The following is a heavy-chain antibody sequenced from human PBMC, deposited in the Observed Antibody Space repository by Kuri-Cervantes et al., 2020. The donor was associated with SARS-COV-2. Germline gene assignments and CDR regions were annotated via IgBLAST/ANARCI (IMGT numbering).Heavy chain of an antibody. CDR1: GGSISSSIYY. J-gene: IGHJ4*02. D-gene: IGHD4-11*01. CDR3: ASAYSNYAYFDY. Sequence: GSLRLSCTVSGGSISSSIYYWGWIRQPPGKGLEWIGGIYYSGSTYYNPSLKSRITISVDTSKNQFSLKLSSVTAADTAVYYCASAYSNYAYFDYWGQGTLVTVSS. CDR2: IYYSGST. V-gene: IGHV4-39*07.